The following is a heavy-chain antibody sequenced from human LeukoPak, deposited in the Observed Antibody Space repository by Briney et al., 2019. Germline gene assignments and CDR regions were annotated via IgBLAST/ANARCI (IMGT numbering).Heavy chain of an antibody. V-gene: IGHV4-34*01. D-gene: IGHD1-26*01. CDR2: INHSGST. J-gene: IGHJ4*02. Sequence: SETLSLTCAVYGGSFSGYYWSWTRQPPGKGLEWIGEINHSGSTNYNPSLKSRLTISVDTSKKQLSLKLSSVTAADTAVYYCARGHGVGATWGFDYWGQGTLVTVSS. CDR1: GGSFSGYY. CDR3: ARGHGVGATWGFDY.